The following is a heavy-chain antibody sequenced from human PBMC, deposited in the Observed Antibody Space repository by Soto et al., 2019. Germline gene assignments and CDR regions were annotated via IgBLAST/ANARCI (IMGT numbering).Heavy chain of an antibody. J-gene: IGHJ5*02. CDR3: ATGDNLGPNTGYAFDP. V-gene: IGHV6-1*01. D-gene: IGHD5-12*01. CDR2: TYYWSQRYP. Sequence: SQTLSLTCAISGDSVSSNTASWNWIRHPPSRGLDGLGTTYYWSQRYPGYAASVKSRLTINPDTCNNACSLPLNSVTPEATAVYFCATGDNLGPNTGYAFDPWGQGIMVTVSS. CDR1: GDSVSSNTAS.